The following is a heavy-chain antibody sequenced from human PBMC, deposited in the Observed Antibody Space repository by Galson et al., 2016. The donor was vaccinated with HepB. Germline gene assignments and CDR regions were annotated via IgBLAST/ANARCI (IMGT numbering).Heavy chain of an antibody. CDR3: ARSPSMIRGVILDS. CDR2: IYYSGST. J-gene: IGHJ4*02. V-gene: IGHV4-59*01. Sequence: LSLTCPVSGGSLSSYYWSWIRQPPGKGLEWIGYIYYSGSTYYNPSLKSRVTISIDTSKNQFSLKLSSVTAADTAMYYCARSPSMIRGVILDSWGQGTLVTVAS. D-gene: IGHD3-10*01. CDR1: GGSLSSYY.